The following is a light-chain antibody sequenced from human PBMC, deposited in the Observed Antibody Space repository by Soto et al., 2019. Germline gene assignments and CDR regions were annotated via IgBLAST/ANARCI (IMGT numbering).Light chain of an antibody. CDR3: HQSQYWPPIN. CDR2: GVS. V-gene: IGKV3-15*01. CDR1: QSVRSN. Sequence: EIVLTQSPGTLSLAPVERATLSCRASQSVRSNYLAWYQQKPGQAPRLLTYGVSTRATGIPARFSGSESGTEFTLTISSLQSEDFAVYYCHQSQYWPPINFGQGTRLEIK. J-gene: IGKJ5*01.